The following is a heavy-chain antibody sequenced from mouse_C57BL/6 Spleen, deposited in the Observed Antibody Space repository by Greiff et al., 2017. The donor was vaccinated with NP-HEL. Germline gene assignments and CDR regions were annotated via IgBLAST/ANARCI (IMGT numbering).Heavy chain of an antibody. D-gene: IGHD3-1*01. J-gene: IGHJ1*03. Sequence: DVKLQESGPGLVKPSQSLSLTCSVTGYSITSGYYWNWIRQFPGNKLEWMGYISYDGSNNYNPSLKNRISITRDTSKNQFFLKLNSVTTEDTATNYCARDRGTYWYFDVWGTGTTVTVSS. CDR3: ARDRGTYWYFDV. CDR2: ISYDGSN. CDR1: GYSITSGYY. V-gene: IGHV3-6*01.